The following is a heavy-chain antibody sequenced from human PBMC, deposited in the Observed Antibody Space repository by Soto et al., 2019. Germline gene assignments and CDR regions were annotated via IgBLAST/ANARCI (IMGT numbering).Heavy chain of an antibody. Sequence: PGGSLRLSCAASGFTFRNAWMSWVRQAPGKGLEWVGRIKSKTDGGTTDYAAPVKGRFTISRDDSKNTLYLQMNSLKTEDTAVYYCTTVNWNYVRYFDYWGQGTLVTVSS. CDR3: TTVNWNYVRYFDY. J-gene: IGHJ4*02. V-gene: IGHV3-15*01. CDR2: IKSKTDGGTT. D-gene: IGHD1-7*01. CDR1: GFTFRNAW.